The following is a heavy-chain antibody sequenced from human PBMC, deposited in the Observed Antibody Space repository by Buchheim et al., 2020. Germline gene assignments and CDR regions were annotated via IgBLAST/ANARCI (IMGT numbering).Heavy chain of an antibody. V-gene: IGHV1-69*01. J-gene: IGHJ6*02. CDR1: GGTFSSYA. D-gene: IGHD2-15*01. Sequence: QVQLVQSGAEVKKPGSSVKVSCKASGGTFSSYAISWVRQAPGQGLEWMGGIIPIFGTANYAQKFQGRVTITADESTSTAYMELSSLRSEDSAVYYCARDSQQEYCRGCSCYGVARWRYYYYGMGVWGQGTT. CDR2: IIPIFGTA. CDR3: ARDSQQEYCRGCSCYGVARWRYYYYGMGV.